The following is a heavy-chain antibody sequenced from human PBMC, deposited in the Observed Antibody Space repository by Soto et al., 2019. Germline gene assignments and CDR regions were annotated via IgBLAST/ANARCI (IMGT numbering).Heavy chain of an antibody. J-gene: IGHJ4*02. CDR3: ARGPDSSGYSSDY. D-gene: IGHD3-22*01. Sequence: SVKVSCKASGGTFSSYAISWVRQAPGQGLEWMGGIIPIFGTANYAQKFQGRVTITADESTSTAYMELSSLRSEDTAVYYCARGPDSSGYSSDYWGQGTLVTVSS. V-gene: IGHV1-69*13. CDR1: GGTFSSYA. CDR2: IIPIFGTA.